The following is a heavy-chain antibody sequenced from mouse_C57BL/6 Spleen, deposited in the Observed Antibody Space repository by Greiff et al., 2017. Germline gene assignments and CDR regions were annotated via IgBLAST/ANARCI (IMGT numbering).Heavy chain of an antibody. V-gene: IGHV1-82*01. CDR2: IYPGDGDT. CDR1: GYAFSSSW. CDR3: AREGYGSY. D-gene: IGHD2-1*01. J-gene: IGHJ2*01. Sequence: QVQLQQSGPELVKPGASVKISCKASGYAFSSSWMNWVKQRPGKGLEWIGRIYPGDGDTNYNGKFKGKATLTADKSSSTAYMQRSSLTSEDSAVYFCAREGYGSYRGQGTTLTVSS.